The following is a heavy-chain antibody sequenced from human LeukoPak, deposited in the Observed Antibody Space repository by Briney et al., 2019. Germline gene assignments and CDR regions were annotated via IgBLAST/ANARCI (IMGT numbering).Heavy chain of an antibody. Sequence: SETLSLTCTVSGGSISSGSYYWSWIRQPAGKGLEWIGRIYTSGSTNYNPSLKSRVTISVDTSKNQFSLKLSSVTAADTAVYYCARGPYYYGSGSYRAHNWFDPWGQGTLVTVSS. CDR1: GGSISSGSYY. D-gene: IGHD3-10*01. CDR3: ARGPYYYGSGSYRAHNWFDP. J-gene: IGHJ5*02. CDR2: IYTSGST. V-gene: IGHV4-61*02.